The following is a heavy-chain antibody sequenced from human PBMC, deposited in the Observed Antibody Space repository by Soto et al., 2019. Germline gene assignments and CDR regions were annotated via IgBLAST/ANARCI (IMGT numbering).Heavy chain of an antibody. J-gene: IGHJ4*02. CDR2: IDSSGSGI. CDR1: GFTFSDYE. CDR3: AREELNCGGDCFVY. D-gene: IGHD2-21*01. Sequence: PGGSLRLSCVGSGFTFSDYEMNWVRQAPGKGLEWVSYIDSSGSGIYYADSMKGRCTTFRDNAKNSLYLQMNSLRGEDTAVYHCAREELNCGGDCFVYWGQGTPVTVSS. V-gene: IGHV3-48*03.